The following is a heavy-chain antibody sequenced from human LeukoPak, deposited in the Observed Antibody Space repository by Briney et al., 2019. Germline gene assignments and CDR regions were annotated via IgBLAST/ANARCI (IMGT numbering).Heavy chain of an antibody. CDR1: GGSISSSNW. V-gene: IGHV4-4*02. CDR2: IYHSGST. CDR3: AREWGTSCYLDY. D-gene: IGHD2-2*01. J-gene: IGHJ4*02. Sequence: SETLSLTCAVSGGSISSSNWWSWVRQPPGKGLEWIGEIYHSGSTNYNPSLKSRVTISVDKSKNQFSLKLSSVTAADTAVYYFAREWGTSCYLDYWGQGTLVTVSS.